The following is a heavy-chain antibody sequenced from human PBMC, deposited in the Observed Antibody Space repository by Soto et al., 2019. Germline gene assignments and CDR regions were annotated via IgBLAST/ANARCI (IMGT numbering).Heavy chain of an antibody. V-gene: IGHV1-18*01. CDR1: GYIFTKYG. CDR2: INVYNGDR. D-gene: IGHD2-21*02. CDR3: ARLQLGGDRMLNWFDP. J-gene: IGHJ5*02. Sequence: QVPVVQSGPELKKPGVSVKVSCKAQGYIFTKYGIGWVRQAPGHGLEWMGLINVYNGDRKVAQKFQDRVSMTTDTATDTAYMELKSLRSGDTAVYYCARLQLGGDRMLNWFDPWGQGTLVTVSS.